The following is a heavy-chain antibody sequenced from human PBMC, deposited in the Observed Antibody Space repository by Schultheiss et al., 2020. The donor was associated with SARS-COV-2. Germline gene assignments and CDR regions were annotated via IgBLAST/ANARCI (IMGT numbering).Heavy chain of an antibody. CDR2: IRGSGGNS. V-gene: IGHV3-23*01. D-gene: IGHD3-3*01. CDR3: ARDLGGTMFGVVIKSATSHNGLDV. J-gene: IGHJ6*02. Sequence: GGSLRLSCAASGFSFSRSAMNWVRQAPGKGLEWVSGIRGSGGNSYYADSVKGRFTISRDNAKKSLYMQMNSLRAEDTAVYYCARDLGGTMFGVVIKSATSHNGLDVWGQGTTVTVSS. CDR1: GFSFSRSA.